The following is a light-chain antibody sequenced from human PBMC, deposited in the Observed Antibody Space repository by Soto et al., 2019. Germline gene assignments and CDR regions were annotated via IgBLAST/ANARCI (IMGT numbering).Light chain of an antibody. Sequence: EIVMTQSPATLSVSPGERATVSCRASQSVSSSYLAWYQQKPGQAPRLLIYGASSRATGIPDRFSGSGSGTDFTLTISRLEPEDFAVYYCQQYGSSWTFGQGAKVDIK. CDR1: QSVSSSY. CDR3: QQYGSSWT. J-gene: IGKJ1*01. V-gene: IGKV3-20*01. CDR2: GAS.